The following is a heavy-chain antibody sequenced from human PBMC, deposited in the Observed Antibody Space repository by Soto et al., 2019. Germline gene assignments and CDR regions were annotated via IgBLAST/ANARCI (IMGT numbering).Heavy chain of an antibody. Sequence: SVKVSCKASGGTFSSYTISWVRQAPGQGLEWMGRIIPILGVANYAQKFQGRVTITADKSTSTAYMELSSLRSEDTAVYYCAREGQLEYSSSSFAFDIWGQGTMVTVSS. V-gene: IGHV1-69*04. CDR2: IIPILGVA. D-gene: IGHD6-6*01. CDR3: AREGQLEYSSSSFAFDI. J-gene: IGHJ3*02. CDR1: GGTFSSYT.